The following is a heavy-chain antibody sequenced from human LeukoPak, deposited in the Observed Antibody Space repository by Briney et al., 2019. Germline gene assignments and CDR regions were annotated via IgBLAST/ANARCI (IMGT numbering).Heavy chain of an antibody. J-gene: IGHJ4*02. CDR1: GFTFSSYS. D-gene: IGHD2-15*01. CDR3: ARDLVVVDY. Sequence: GGSLRLSCAASGFTFSSYSMNWGRQAPGKGLEWVSYISSSSSTIYYADSVKGRFTISRDNAKNSLYLQMNSLRAEDTAVYYCARDLVVVDYWGQGTLVTVSS. V-gene: IGHV3-48*01. CDR2: ISSSSSTI.